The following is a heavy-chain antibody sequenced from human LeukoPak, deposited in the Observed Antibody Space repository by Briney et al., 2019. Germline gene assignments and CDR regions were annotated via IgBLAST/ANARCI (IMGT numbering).Heavy chain of an antibody. CDR1: GGSISSYY. CDR2: IYNSGNT. CDR3: ARDDLVYGVHYGMDV. Sequence: PSETLSLTCTVSGGSISSYYWSWIRQPAGKGLEWLGRIYNSGNTNYNPSLKSRLTMSVDTSKNQISLKLSSVTAADTAVYYCARDDLVYGVHYGMDVWGQGTTVTVSS. D-gene: IGHD2-8*01. J-gene: IGHJ6*02. V-gene: IGHV4-4*07.